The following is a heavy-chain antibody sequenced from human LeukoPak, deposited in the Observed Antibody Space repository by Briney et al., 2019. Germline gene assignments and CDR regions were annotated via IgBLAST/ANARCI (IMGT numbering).Heavy chain of an antibody. D-gene: IGHD4-17*01. CDR3: AKGRHDYGAHNLDY. Sequence: GGSLRLSCAASGFTFSSYAMSWVRQAPGKGLEWVSAISGSGGSTYYADSVKGRFTISRDNSKNTLYLQMNSLRAEDTAVYYCAKGRHDYGAHNLDYWGQGTLVTVSS. CDR1: GFTFSSYA. V-gene: IGHV3-23*01. J-gene: IGHJ4*02. CDR2: ISGSGGST.